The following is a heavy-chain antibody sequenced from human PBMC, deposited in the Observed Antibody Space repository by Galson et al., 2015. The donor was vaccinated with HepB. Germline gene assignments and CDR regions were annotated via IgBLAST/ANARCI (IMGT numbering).Heavy chain of an antibody. CDR1: GFTFSDYS. CDR3: VRDSSGIYSYPDF. V-gene: IGHV3-30-3*01. D-gene: IGHD1-26*01. J-gene: IGHJ4*02. Sequence: SLRLSCAVSGFTFSDYSVHWVRQAPVKGLEWVAIISYDGGHKYYADSVKGRFTISRDNSKNTLYLQMNSLRAEDTAVHYCVRDSSGIYSYPDFWGQGTLVTVSS. CDR2: ISYDGGHK.